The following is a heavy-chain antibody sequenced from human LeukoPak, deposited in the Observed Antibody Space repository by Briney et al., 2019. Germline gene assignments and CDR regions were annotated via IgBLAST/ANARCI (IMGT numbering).Heavy chain of an antibody. D-gene: IGHD6-13*01. CDR2: ISGSGGST. V-gene: IGHV3-23*01. CDR1: GFTFSSYA. CDR3: AKRSSSHFDY. J-gene: IGHJ4*02. Sequence: GGSLRLSCAASGFTFSSYAMSWVRQAPGKGLEWVSVISGSGGSTYYADSVKGRFTISRDNSKNTLYLQMNSLRAEDTTVYYCAKRSSSHFDYWGQGTLVTVSS.